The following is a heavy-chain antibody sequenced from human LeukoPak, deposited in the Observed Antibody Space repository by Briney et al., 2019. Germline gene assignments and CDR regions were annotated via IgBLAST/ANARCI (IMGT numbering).Heavy chain of an antibody. CDR1: GFTVSDHY. CDR3: ARSGAAAVEAAFDI. V-gene: IGHV3-21*01. D-gene: IGHD6-13*01. J-gene: IGHJ3*02. CDR2: ISSSSSYI. Sequence: GGSLRLSCAASGFTVSDHYMSWVRQAPGKGLEWVSSISSSSSYIYYADSVKGRFTISRDNAKNSLYLQMNSLRAEDTAVYYCARSGAAAVEAAFDIWGQGTMLTVSS.